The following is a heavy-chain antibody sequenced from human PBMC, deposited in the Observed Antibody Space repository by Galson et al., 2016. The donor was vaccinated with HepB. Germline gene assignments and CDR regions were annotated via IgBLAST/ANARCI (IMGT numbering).Heavy chain of an antibody. CDR2: ISASSSLI. V-gene: IGHV3-21*01. D-gene: IGHD3-10*02. CDR3: ARKLWSGPFQE. Sequence: SLRLSCAASGFTFSSYSMNWVRQAPGKGLEWVSSISASSSLIFYANSVKGRFTISRDNAKNSLHLQMNSLRAEDTAVYFCARKLWSGPFQEWGQGTLVIVSS. J-gene: IGHJ1*01. CDR1: GFTFSSYS.